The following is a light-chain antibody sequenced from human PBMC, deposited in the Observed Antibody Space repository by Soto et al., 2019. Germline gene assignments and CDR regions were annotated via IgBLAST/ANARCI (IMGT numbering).Light chain of an antibody. V-gene: IGKV3-15*01. CDR2: SAS. J-gene: IGKJ1*01. Sequence: EIVMTQSPGTLSVSPGERATLSCRASQNVISNLAWYQQRPGQAPRLLIYSASTRATGIPARFSGSGSGTEFTLPISSLQSGDAAVYYCQQYYEWPRGTFGQGTKVEIK. CDR3: QQYYEWPRGT. CDR1: QNVISN.